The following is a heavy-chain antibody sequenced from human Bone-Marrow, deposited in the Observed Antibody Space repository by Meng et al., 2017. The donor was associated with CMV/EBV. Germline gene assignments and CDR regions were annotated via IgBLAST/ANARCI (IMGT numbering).Heavy chain of an antibody. D-gene: IGHD3-10*01. J-gene: IGHJ4*02. CDR3: RILWFGEPRRGGGDY. Sequence: LTCAASGFTFSSYAMHWVRQAPGKGLEWVGRIRSKANSYATAYAASVKGRFTISRDDSKNTAYLQMNSLKTEDTAVYYCRILWFGEPRRGGGDYWGQGTLVTVSS. V-gene: IGHV3-73*01. CDR2: IRSKANSYAT. CDR1: GFTFSSYA.